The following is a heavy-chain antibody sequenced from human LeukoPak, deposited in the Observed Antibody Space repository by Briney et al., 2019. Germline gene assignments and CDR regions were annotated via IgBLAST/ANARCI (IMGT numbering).Heavy chain of an antibody. V-gene: IGHV4-59*11. D-gene: IGHD1-26*01. CDR1: GGSISSHY. CDR2: IYYSGST. CDR3: ARGLSDSAGAGWFDP. J-gene: IGHJ5*02. Sequence: SETLSLTCTVSGGSISSHYWSWIRQSPGKGLEWIGYIYYSGSTSYNPSLKSRVTISVDTSKNQFSLKLNSVTAADTAVYYCARGLSDSAGAGWFDPWGQGTLVTVSS.